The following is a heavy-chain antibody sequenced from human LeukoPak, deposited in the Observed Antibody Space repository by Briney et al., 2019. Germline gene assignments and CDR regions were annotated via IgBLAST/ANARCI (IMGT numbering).Heavy chain of an antibody. CDR1: GFTFSSYG. Sequence: GGSLRLSCAASGFTFSSYGMHWVRQAPGKGLEWVAFIRYDGSNKYYADSVKGRFTISRDNSKNTLYLQMNSLRAEDTAVYYCAKDYSSSWFFDYWGQGTLVTVSS. D-gene: IGHD6-13*01. J-gene: IGHJ4*02. CDR2: IRYDGSNK. CDR3: AKDYSSSWFFDY. V-gene: IGHV3-30*02.